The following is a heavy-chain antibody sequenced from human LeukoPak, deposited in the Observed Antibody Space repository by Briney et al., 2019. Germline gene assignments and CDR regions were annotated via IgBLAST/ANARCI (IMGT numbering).Heavy chain of an antibody. CDR1: GFTFSSYA. V-gene: IGHV3-30*04. CDR2: ISYDGSNK. CDR3: ARGRGVTYGDYVVGFDY. Sequence: PGGSLRLSCAASGFTFSSYAMHWVRQAPGKGLEWVAVISYDGSNKYYADSVKGRFTISRDNSKNTLYLQMNSLRAEDTAVYYCARGRGVTYGDYVVGFDYWGQGTLVTVSS. J-gene: IGHJ4*02. D-gene: IGHD4-17*01.